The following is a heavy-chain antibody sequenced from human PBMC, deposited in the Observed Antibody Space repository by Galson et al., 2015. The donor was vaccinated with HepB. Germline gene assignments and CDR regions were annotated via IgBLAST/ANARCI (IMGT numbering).Heavy chain of an antibody. CDR2: ISSSSSYI. D-gene: IGHD3-22*01. V-gene: IGHV3-21*01. CDR1: GFTFSSYS. CDR3: AKDNNIVVVIPYWYFDL. Sequence: SLRLSCAASGFTFSSYSMNWVRQAPGKGLEWVSSISSSSSYIYYADSVKGRFTISRDNAKNSLYLQMNSLRAEDTAVYYCAKDNNIVVVIPYWYFDLWGRGTLVTVSS. J-gene: IGHJ2*01.